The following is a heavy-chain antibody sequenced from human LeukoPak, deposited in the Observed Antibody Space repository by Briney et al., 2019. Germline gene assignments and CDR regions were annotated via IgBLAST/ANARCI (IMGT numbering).Heavy chain of an antibody. CDR2: IRYDGSNK. Sequence: GGSLRLSCAASGFTFSSYGMHWVRQAPGKGLEWVAFIRYDGSNKYYADSVKGRFTISRDNSKNTLYLQMNSPRAEDTAVYYCAKSLRFPVYYYMDVWGKGTTVTISS. J-gene: IGHJ6*03. V-gene: IGHV3-30*02. D-gene: IGHD3-10*01. CDR3: AKSLRFPVYYYMDV. CDR1: GFTFSSYG.